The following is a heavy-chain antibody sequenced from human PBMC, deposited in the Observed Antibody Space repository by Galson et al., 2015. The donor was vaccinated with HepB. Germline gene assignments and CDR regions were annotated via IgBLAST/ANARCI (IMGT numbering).Heavy chain of an antibody. CDR3: AKYRDYGDNKYYFDY. V-gene: IGHV1-18*01. CDR1: GYIFTDYA. J-gene: IGHJ4*02. D-gene: IGHD4-23*01. CDR2: INVCNGKT. Sequence: SVKVSCKASGYIFTDYAISWVRQAPGQGLEWMGWINVCNGKTYYAQKFQGRVTMTTDTSTSTAYMELRSLRSDDTAVYYCAKYRDYGDNKYYFDYWGQGTLVTVSS.